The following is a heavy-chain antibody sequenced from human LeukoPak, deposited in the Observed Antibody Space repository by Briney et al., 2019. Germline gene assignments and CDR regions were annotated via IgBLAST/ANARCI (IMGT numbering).Heavy chain of an antibody. Sequence: GGSLRLSCAASGFTFDDYAMHWVRQAPGKGLEWVSGISWNSGSIGYADSVKGRFTISRDNAKNSLYLQMNSLRAEDTAVYYCASTEQQLVRGQVDYWGQGTLVTVSS. J-gene: IGHJ4*02. D-gene: IGHD6-13*01. CDR1: GFTFDDYA. V-gene: IGHV3-9*01. CDR2: ISWNSGSI. CDR3: ASTEQQLVRGQVDY.